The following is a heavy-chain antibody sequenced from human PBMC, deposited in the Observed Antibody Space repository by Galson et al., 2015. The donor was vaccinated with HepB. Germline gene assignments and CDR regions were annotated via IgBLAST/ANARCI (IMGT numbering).Heavy chain of an antibody. D-gene: IGHD5-12*01. CDR3: ARERGGYSGYDLRASGFYHYGMDV. V-gene: IGHV3-30*03. J-gene: IGHJ6*02. CDR1: GFTFSSNS. CDR2: ITYDGSHK. Sequence: SLRLSCAASGFTFSSNSMHWVRQAPGKGLEWVAVITYDGSHKSYADSVTGRFTISRDNSKNTLYLQMNSLRAEDTALYYCARERGGYSGYDLRASGFYHYGMDVWGQGTTVTVSS.